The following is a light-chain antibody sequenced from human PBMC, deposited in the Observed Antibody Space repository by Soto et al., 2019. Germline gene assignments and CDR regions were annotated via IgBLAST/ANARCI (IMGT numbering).Light chain of an antibody. CDR2: GAS. Sequence: EIVLTQSSGTLSLSPGERATLSCRASQSVSSSYLAWYQQKLGQAPRLLIYGASSRATGIPDRFSGSGSGTDFTLTISRLEPEDFAVYYCQQYGSSPNSFGQGTRLEIK. CDR1: QSVSSSY. J-gene: IGKJ5*01. V-gene: IGKV3-20*01. CDR3: QQYGSSPNS.